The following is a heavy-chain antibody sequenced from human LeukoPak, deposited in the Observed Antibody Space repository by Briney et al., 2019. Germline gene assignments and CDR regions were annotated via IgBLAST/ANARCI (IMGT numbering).Heavy chain of an antibody. D-gene: IGHD6-13*01. J-gene: IGHJ4*02. V-gene: IGHV4-39*01. Sequence: SETLSLTCTVSGGSISSSSYYWGWIRQPPGKGLEWIGSIYYSGSTNYNPSLKSRVTISVDTSKNQFSLKLSSVTAADTAVYYCARHDPNSWFQATLPPDYWGQGTLVTVSS. CDR2: IYYSGST. CDR1: GGSISSSSYY. CDR3: ARHDPNSWFQATLPPDY.